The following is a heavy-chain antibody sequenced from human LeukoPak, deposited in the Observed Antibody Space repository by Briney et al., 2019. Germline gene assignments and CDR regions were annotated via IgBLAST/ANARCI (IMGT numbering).Heavy chain of an antibody. CDR2: IYTSRST. D-gene: IGHD3-9*01. CDR3: ARLNYDILTGYYIDY. Sequence: PSETLSLTCAVSGCSISSYYWSWIRQPPGKGLEWIGYIYTSRSTNYNPSLKSRVTISVDTSKNQFSLKLSSVTAADTAVYYCARLNYDILTGYYIDYWGQGTLVTVSS. V-gene: IGHV4-4*09. J-gene: IGHJ4*02. CDR1: GCSISSYY.